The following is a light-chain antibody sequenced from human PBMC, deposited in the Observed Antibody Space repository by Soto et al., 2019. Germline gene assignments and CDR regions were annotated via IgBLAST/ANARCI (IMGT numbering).Light chain of an antibody. CDR2: GNR. Sequence: QSVLTQPPSVSGAPGRRVTISCPGNSSNLGAGYDVHWYQQLPGAAPKLVIFGNRNRPSGIPERFSGSKSGTSASLAITGLQAEDEADYYCQAYDYSLTASVFGGGTKLTVL. J-gene: IGLJ3*02. CDR1: SSNLGAGYD. V-gene: IGLV1-40*01. CDR3: QAYDYSLTASV.